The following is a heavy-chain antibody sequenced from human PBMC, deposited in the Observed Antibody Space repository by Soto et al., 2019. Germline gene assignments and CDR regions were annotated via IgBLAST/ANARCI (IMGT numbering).Heavy chain of an antibody. J-gene: IGHJ5*02. CDR3: ARVLRGWFDP. Sequence: KPSETLSLTCAVSGGSITSANWWTWVRQPPGGGLEWIGEISHSGITNYKASLKSRVTMSVDKTKNDVSLKLTSVTAADTDVYYCARVLRGWFDPWGQGTPVTVYS. CDR1: GGSITSANW. CDR2: ISHSGIT. V-gene: IGHV4-4*02.